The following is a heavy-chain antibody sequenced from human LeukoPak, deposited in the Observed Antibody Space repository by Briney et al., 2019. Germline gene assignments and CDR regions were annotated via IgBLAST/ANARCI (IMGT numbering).Heavy chain of an antibody. V-gene: IGHV3-21*01. CDR3: ARDGGLLRYYYYGMDV. CDR2: ISSSSSYI. CDR1: GFTFSSYS. J-gene: IGHJ6*02. Sequence: KPGGSLRLSCAASGFTFSSYSMNWVRQAPGKGLEWVSSISSSSSYIYYADSVKGLFTISRDNAKNSLYLQMNSLRAEDTAVYYCARDGGLLRYYYYGMDVWGQGTTVTVSS. D-gene: IGHD3-22*01.